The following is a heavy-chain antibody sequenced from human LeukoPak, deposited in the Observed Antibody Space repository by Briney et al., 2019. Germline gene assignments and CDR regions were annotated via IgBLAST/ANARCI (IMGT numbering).Heavy chain of an antibody. D-gene: IGHD3-10*01. V-gene: IGHV3-23*01. CDR2: ITPSGGGT. CDR3: AKSGSAGHLYFADY. J-gene: IGHJ4*02. Sequence: GGSLRLSCAASGFTFSGYAMDWVRQAPGKGLEWVSAITPSGGGTHYADSVKGRFTISRDNSKNTLYLQMSSLRAEDTAVYYCAKSGSAGHLYFADYWGQGTLVTVSS. CDR1: GFTFSGYA.